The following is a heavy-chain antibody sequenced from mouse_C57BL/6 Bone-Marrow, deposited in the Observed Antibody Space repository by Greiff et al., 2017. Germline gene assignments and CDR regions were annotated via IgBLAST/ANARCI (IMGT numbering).Heavy chain of an antibody. CDR3: ARGGIYYYGSRPFAY. Sequence: KQSCKASGYTFTSYRMHWVKQRPGRGLEWIGRFDPTSGGTKYNEKFKSTATLTVDKPSSPAYMQLSSLTSEDSAVYYFARGGIYYYGSRPFAYWGQGTLVTVSA. D-gene: IGHD1-1*01. CDR1: GYTFTSYR. CDR2: FDPTSGGT. V-gene: IGHV1-72*01. J-gene: IGHJ3*01.